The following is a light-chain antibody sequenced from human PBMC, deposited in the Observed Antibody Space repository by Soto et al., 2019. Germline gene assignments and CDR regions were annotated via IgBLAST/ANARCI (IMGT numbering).Light chain of an antibody. CDR2: AAS. Sequence: ETILTQSPATLSLSPGEGATLSCRASQSVSSSLAWYQQKPGQAPRLLIYAASIRATGIPARFSGSGSGTDFTLTISSLEPGDFAIYYCQQRSNWPGAFGQGTKLEIK. J-gene: IGKJ2*01. V-gene: IGKV3-11*01. CDR1: QSVSSS. CDR3: QQRSNWPGA.